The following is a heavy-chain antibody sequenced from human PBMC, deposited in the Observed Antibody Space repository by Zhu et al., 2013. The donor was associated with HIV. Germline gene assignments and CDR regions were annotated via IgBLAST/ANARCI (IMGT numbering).Heavy chain of an antibody. Sequence: QVQLQESGPGLVKPSQTLSLTCTVSGGSISSGDYYWSWIRQPPGKGLEWIGYIYYSGSTYYNPSLKSRVTISVDTSKNQFSLKLSSVTAADTAVYYCARGYFDWSRGVSQYFDLWGRGTLVTVSS. V-gene: IGHV4-30-4*01. CDR1: GGSISSGDYY. D-gene: IGHD3-9*01. J-gene: IGHJ2*01. CDR2: IYYSGST. CDR3: ARGYFDWSRGVSQYFDL.